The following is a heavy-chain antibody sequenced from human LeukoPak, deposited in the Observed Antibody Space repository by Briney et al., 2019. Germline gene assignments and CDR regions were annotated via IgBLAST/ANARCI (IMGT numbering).Heavy chain of an antibody. V-gene: IGHV4-39*07. CDR1: GGSISSSSYY. CDR2: IYYSGST. Sequence: SETLSLTCTVSGGSISSSSYYWGWIRQPPGKGLEWIGSIYYSGSTYYNPSLKSRVTISVDTSKNQFSLKLSSVTAADTAVYYCARARRSSTSPQRNYGGFDIWGQGTMVTVSS. J-gene: IGHJ3*02. D-gene: IGHD2-2*01. CDR3: ARARRSSTSPQRNYGGFDI.